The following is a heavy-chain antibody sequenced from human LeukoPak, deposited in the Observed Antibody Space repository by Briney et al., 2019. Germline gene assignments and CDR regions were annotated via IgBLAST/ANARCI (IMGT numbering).Heavy chain of an antibody. J-gene: IGHJ6*02. CDR2: IYYSGTT. CDR1: GDSISSGGSY. Sequence: SQTLSLTCTVSGDSISSGGSYWSWTRQHPGEGLEWIGYIYYSGTTNYNPSLKSRVTISVDTSKNQFSLKLSSVTAADTAVHYCARAACSSTSCYAGYYYGMDVWGQGTTVTVSS. CDR3: ARAACSSTSCYAGYYYGMDV. D-gene: IGHD2-2*01. V-gene: IGHV4-31*03.